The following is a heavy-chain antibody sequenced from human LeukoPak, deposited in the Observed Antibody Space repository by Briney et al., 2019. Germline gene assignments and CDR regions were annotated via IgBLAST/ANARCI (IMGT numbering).Heavy chain of an antibody. CDR3: ASQGHVVVPAARYFDY. CDR1: GFTVSGNY. CDR2: IYSGGST. V-gene: IGHV3-66*01. Sequence: PGGSLRLSCAASGFTVSGNYISWVRQAPGKGLEWVSVIYSGGSTHYADPVKGRFTISRDNSKNTVYLEMNSLRAEDTAVYYCASQGHVVVPAARYFDYWGQGTLVTVSS. D-gene: IGHD2-2*01. J-gene: IGHJ4*02.